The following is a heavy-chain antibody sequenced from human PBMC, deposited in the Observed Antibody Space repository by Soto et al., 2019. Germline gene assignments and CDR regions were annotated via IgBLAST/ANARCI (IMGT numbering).Heavy chain of an antibody. V-gene: IGHV3-23*01. Sequence: GGSLRLSCAASGFTFSRFAMNWVRQAPGKGLEWVSAISGSGGSTYYADSVKGRFTISRDNSNNTLYLQMNSLRAEDTAIYYCAKGAAFYFGSGSYFYWGQGTLVTVSS. CDR1: GFTFSRFA. CDR3: AKGAAFYFGSGSYFY. CDR2: ISGSGGST. D-gene: IGHD3-10*01. J-gene: IGHJ4*02.